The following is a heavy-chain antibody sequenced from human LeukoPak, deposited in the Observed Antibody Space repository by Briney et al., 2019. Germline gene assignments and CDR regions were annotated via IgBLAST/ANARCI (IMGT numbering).Heavy chain of an antibody. D-gene: IGHD3-10*01. J-gene: IGHJ4*02. CDR3: AKGKNTGSYLSHVDY. CDR1: GFTFDDYT. V-gene: IGHV3-43*01. CDR2: LTWDGGST. Sequence: PGGSLRLSCAASGFTFDDYTMHWVRQAPGKSLEWVSLLTWDGGSTHYADSVKGRFTISRDNSKNSLYLQMNSLRTEDTALYYCAKGKNTGSYLSHVDYWGQGTLVTVSS.